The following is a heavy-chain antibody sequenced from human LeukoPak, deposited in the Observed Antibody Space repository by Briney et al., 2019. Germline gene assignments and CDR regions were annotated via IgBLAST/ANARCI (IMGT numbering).Heavy chain of an antibody. Sequence: GASVKVSCKASGYSFTTYGISWVRQAPGQGLEWMGWINSNNGDTNYAGKVQGRVTMTTDTSTSTAYMELRSLRSDDTAVYYCARWRGFTGSIDGSWFDPWGQGTLVTVSS. CDR2: INSNNGDT. J-gene: IGHJ5*02. CDR1: GYSFTTYG. D-gene: IGHD3-3*01. CDR3: ARWRGFTGSIDGSWFDP. V-gene: IGHV1-18*01.